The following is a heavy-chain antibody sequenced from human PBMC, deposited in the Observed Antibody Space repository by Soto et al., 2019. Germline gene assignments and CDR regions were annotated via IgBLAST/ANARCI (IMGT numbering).Heavy chain of an antibody. V-gene: IGHV3-23*01. D-gene: IGHD2-15*01. Sequence: EVQLLESGGGLVQPGGSRRLSCAASGFTFSSYAMSWVRQAPGKGLEWVSAISGSGGSTYYADSVKVRFTISRDNSKNTLYLQKNSLGAEETAVYYCAKDEDSVGVVAASGLAAFYIWCQGRMVTVSS. J-gene: IGHJ3*02. CDR2: ISGSGGST. CDR3: AKDEDSVGVVAASGLAAFYI. CDR1: GFTFSSYA.